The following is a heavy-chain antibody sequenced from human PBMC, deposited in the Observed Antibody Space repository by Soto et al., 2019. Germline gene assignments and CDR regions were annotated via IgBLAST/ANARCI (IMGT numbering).Heavy chain of an antibody. Sequence: SVKVSCKASGGTFSSYTISWVRQAPGQGLEWMGRIIPILGIANYAQKFQGRVTITADKSTSTAYMELSSLRSEDTAVYYCAGAHNSGSPSPPSWGQGTLVTVSS. V-gene: IGHV1-69*02. CDR1: GGTFSSYT. CDR3: AGAHNSGSPSPPS. J-gene: IGHJ4*02. CDR2: IIPILGIA.